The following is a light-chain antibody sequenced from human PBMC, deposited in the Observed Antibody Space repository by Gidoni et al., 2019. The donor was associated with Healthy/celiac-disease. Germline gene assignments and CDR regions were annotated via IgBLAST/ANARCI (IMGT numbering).Light chain of an antibody. V-gene: IGKV1-8*01. CDR3: QQYYSYPRT. CDR2: AAS. CDR1: QGISSY. Sequence: AIRMTQSQSSFSASTGDRVTITCRASQGISSYLAWYQQTPGKAPKLLIYAASTLQSGVPSTFSGSGSGTDFTLTISCLQSEDFATYFCQQYYSYPRTFGQGTKVEIK. J-gene: IGKJ1*01.